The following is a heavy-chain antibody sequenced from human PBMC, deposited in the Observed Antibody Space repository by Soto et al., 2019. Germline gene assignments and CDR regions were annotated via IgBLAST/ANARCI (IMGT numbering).Heavy chain of an antibody. CDR1: GGSISSYY. CDR2: IYYSGST. J-gene: IGHJ4*02. Sequence: QVQLQESGPRLVKTSETLSLTCTVSGGSISSYYWSWIRQPPGKGLEWIGYIYYSGSTNYNPSLKSRVTISVDTSKNQFSLKLSSVTAADTAVYYCARDTPPNPFDYWGQGTLVTVSS. V-gene: IGHV4-59*01. CDR3: ARDTPPNPFDY.